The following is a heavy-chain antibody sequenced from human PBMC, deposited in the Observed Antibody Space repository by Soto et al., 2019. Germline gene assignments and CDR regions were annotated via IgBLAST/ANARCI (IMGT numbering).Heavy chain of an antibody. Sequence: QVQLQQWGAGLLKPSETLSLTCAVYGGSFSGYYWSWIRQPPGKGLEWIGEINHSGSTNYNPSLKSPVTISVDTSKNQFSLKLSSVTAADTAVYYCARGGYSGYARWGQGTLVTVSS. V-gene: IGHV4-34*01. CDR1: GGSFSGYY. CDR3: ARGGYSGYAR. CDR2: INHSGST. J-gene: IGHJ4*02. D-gene: IGHD5-12*01.